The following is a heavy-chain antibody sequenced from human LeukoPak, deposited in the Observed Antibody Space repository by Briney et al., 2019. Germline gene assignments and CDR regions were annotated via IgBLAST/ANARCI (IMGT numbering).Heavy chain of an antibody. J-gene: IGHJ2*01. CDR1: GGSISSYY. CDR3: ARDGWFAESRYIDL. V-gene: IGHV4-59*12. D-gene: IGHD3-10*01. CDR2: IDYSGSA. Sequence: SETLSLTCTVSGGSISSYYWSWIRQPPGKGLEWIGYIDYSGSANYNPSLMSRVTISIDTSKNQFSLKLTSVTAADTAVYYCARDGWFAESRYIDLWGRGTLVTVSS.